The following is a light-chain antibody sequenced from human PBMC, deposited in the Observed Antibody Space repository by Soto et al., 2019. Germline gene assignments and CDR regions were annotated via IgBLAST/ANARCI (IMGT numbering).Light chain of an antibody. CDR3: QQYNNWPLT. CDR1: QSVSSN. CDR2: GAS. V-gene: IGKV3-15*01. J-gene: IGKJ4*01. Sequence: EIVMTQSPATLSVSPGERVTLSCRASQSVSSNLAWYQQKPGQAPRLLIYGASTRATGIPARFSGSGSGTEFTLTISSLQSADFAVYYCQQYNNWPLTVGGGTKVDIK.